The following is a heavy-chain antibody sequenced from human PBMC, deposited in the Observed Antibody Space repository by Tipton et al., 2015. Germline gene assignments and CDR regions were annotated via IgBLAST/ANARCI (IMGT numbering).Heavy chain of an antibody. V-gene: IGHV3-9*01. CDR3: AKARFGGRGWKAD. J-gene: IGHJ4*02. Sequence: SLRLSCAASGFTFDDFGMHWVRQAPGKGLEWVSGVSSSSDKIHYADSVQGRFKISRHNARSSLYLQMNRLRTDDTAVYYCAKARFGGRGWKADWGQGTLVTVSS. CDR2: VSSSSDKI. D-gene: IGHD3-10*01. CDR1: GFTFDDFG.